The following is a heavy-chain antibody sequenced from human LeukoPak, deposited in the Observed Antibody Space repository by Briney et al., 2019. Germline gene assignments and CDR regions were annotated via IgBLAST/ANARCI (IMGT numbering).Heavy chain of an antibody. Sequence: PGGSLRLSCAASGFTFSSYNMNWVRQTPGQGLEWVSSITSGSSHIYYADSVKGRFTISRDNAKSSLYLQMNSLRAEDTAVYYCVPRKEWSCYMDVWGKGTTVTVSS. J-gene: IGHJ6*03. CDR3: VPRKEWSCYMDV. CDR1: GFTFSSYN. D-gene: IGHD3-3*01. V-gene: IGHV3-21*01. CDR2: ITSGSSHI.